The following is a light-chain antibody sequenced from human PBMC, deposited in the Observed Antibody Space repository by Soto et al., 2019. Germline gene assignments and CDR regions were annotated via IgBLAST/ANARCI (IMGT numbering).Light chain of an antibody. CDR3: CSYAGRYTYV. J-gene: IGLJ1*01. CDR1: SSDVGGYNY. V-gene: IGLV2-8*01. CDR2: EVN. Sequence: QSALTQPPSASGSPGQSVTISCTGTSSDVGGYNYVSWYQQYPGKAPKLVIFEVNKRPSGVPDRFSGSKSGNTASLTVSGLQTEDEADYYCCSYAGRYTYVFGTGTKLTVL.